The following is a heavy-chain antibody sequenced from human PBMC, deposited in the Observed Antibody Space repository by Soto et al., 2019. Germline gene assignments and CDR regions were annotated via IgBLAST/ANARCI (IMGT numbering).Heavy chain of an antibody. D-gene: IGHD3-3*01. V-gene: IGHV3-23*01. CDR3: AKDYDFWSGPLDY. CDR1: GFTFSSYA. Sequence: GGSLRLSCAASGFTFSSYAMSWVRQAPGKGLEWVSAISGSGGSTYYADSVRGRFTISRDNSKNTLYLQMNSLRAEDTAVYYCAKDYDFWSGPLDYWGQGTLVTVSS. CDR2: ISGSGGST. J-gene: IGHJ4*02.